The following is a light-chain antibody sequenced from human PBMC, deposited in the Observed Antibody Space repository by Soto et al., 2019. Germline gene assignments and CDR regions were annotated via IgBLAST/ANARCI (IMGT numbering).Light chain of an antibody. CDR3: MQALQTFT. V-gene: IGKV2-28*01. CDR1: QILLQSTGYDY. CDR2: MGS. Sequence: VVTQSPLSLRVTLREPASISWRSSQILLQSTGYDYVDSYLKKPGQSPQLLIYMGSNRASGIPDRFSGSGSGTEFTLAISRVEAEDVGVYYCMQALQTFTFGQGTRLEN. J-gene: IGKJ5*01.